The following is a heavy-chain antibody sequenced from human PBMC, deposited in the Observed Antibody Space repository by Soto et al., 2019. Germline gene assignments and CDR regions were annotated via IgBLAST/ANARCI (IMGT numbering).Heavy chain of an antibody. CDR3: ARTEWELSPIDY. CDR2: INPSGST. J-gene: IGHJ4*02. V-gene: IGHV1-46*01. D-gene: IGHD1-26*01. Sequence: ASVKVSCKASGYIFTTYCMHWVRQAPGQGLEWMGIINPSGSTNFAQKFQGRVTMTRDTSTSTVYMALSSLRSDDTAVYYCARTEWELSPIDYWGQGTLVTVSS. CDR1: GYIFTTYC.